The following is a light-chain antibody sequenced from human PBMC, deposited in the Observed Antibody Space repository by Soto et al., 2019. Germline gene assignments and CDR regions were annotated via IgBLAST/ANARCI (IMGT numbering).Light chain of an antibody. Sequence: IQMTQSPSSLSASVGDRVTVTCRASQSINIYLNWYQQKPGKAPTLRIYGASSLQSGVTSRFSGGGSRTDFTLTISSLQPEDFATYYCQQSYRSPYTFGQGTKLEIK. CDR2: GAS. CDR3: QQSYRSPYT. V-gene: IGKV1-39*01. CDR1: QSINIY. J-gene: IGKJ2*01.